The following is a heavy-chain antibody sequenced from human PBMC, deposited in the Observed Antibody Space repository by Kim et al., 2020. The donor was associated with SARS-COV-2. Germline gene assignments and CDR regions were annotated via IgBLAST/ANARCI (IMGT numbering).Heavy chain of an antibody. J-gene: IGHJ4*02. D-gene: IGHD6-13*01. V-gene: IGHV1-69*01. CDR3: ASTGYSSSWYGYYFDY. Sequence: KVKGRVTITADESTSTAYMELSSLRSEDTAVYYCASTGYSSSWYGYYFDYWGQGTLVTVSS.